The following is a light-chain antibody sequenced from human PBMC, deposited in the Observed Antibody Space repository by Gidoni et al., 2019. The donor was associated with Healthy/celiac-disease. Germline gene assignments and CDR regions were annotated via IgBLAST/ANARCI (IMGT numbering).Light chain of an antibody. V-gene: IGKV4-1*01. J-gene: IGKJ1*01. Sequence: DIVMTQSPDSLAVSLGERATINCKSSQSVLYSSNNKNYLALYQQKPGQPPKLLIYWASTRESGVPDRFSGSGSGTDFTLTISSLQAEDVAVYYCQQYYSTPPVTFGQGTKVEIK. CDR2: WAS. CDR1: QSVLYSSNNKNY. CDR3: QQYYSTPPVT.